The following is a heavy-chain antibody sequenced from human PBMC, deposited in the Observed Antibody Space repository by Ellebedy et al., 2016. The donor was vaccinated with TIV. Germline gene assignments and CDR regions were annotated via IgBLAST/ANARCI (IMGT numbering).Heavy chain of an antibody. CDR2: ISSSSSTI. J-gene: IGHJ6*02. CDR3: ARVLPLYGDVPIRYYYYGMDV. D-gene: IGHD4-17*01. Sequence: GGSLRLXXAASGFTFSSYSMNWVRQAPGKGLEWVSYISSSSSTIYYADSVKGRFTISRDNAKNSLYLQMNSLRAEDTAVYYCARVLPLYGDVPIRYYYYGMDVWGQGTTVTVSS. CDR1: GFTFSSYS. V-gene: IGHV3-48*01.